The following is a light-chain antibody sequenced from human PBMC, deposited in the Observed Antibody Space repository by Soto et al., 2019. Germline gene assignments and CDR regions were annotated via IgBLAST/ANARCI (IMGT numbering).Light chain of an antibody. J-gene: IGKJ5*01. Sequence: EIVMTQSPATLSVSPGERAILSCRATQSVSSNLAWYQQKPGQAPRLLLYDASTRATGIPASFSGSGSGTEFTLTISSLQSEDFAVYYCQQRNVWPPVTFGQGTRLEIK. CDR3: QQRNVWPPVT. CDR1: QSVSSN. CDR2: DAS. V-gene: IGKV3-15*01.